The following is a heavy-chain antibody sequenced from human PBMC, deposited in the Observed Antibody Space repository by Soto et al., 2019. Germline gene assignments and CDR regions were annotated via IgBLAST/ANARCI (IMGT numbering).Heavy chain of an antibody. D-gene: IGHD5-18*01. Sequence: QVQLVQSGAEVKKPGSSVKVSCKASGGTFSSYTISWVRQAPGQGLEWMGRIIPILGIANYAQKFQGRVTINADKSTSTAYMELSSLRSEDTAVYYCARDGYSHGPGGFFAYWGQGTLVTVSS. J-gene: IGHJ4*02. CDR1: GGTFSSYT. CDR3: ARDGYSHGPGGFFAY. CDR2: IIPILGIA. V-gene: IGHV1-69*08.